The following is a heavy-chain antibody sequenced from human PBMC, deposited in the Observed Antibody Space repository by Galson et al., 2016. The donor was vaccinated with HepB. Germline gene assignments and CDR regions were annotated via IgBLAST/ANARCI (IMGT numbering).Heavy chain of an antibody. V-gene: IGHV3-21*04. Sequence: SLRLSCAASGFTFSSYSMNWVRQAPGKGLEWVSSIISSSTYIHYADSVKGRFTISRDNSKNTLYLQMNSLRAEDTAVYYCAKGLYGDYSYFDDWGRGTLVTVSS. CDR2: IISSSTYI. CDR1: GFTFSSYS. D-gene: IGHD4-17*01. CDR3: AKGLYGDYSYFDD. J-gene: IGHJ4*02.